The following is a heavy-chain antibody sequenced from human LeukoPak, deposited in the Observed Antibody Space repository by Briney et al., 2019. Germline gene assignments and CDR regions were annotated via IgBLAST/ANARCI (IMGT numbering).Heavy chain of an antibody. CDR1: GGSFSGYY. CDR3: AREYCSSTSCYLWYFDL. D-gene: IGHD2-2*01. CDR2: INHSGST. Sequence: SETLSLTCAVYGGSFSGYYWSWIRQPPGKGLEWIGEINHSGSTNYNPSLESRVTISVDTSKNQFSLKLSSVTAADTAVYYCAREYCSSTSCYLWYFDLWGRGTLVTVSS. J-gene: IGHJ2*01. V-gene: IGHV4-34*01.